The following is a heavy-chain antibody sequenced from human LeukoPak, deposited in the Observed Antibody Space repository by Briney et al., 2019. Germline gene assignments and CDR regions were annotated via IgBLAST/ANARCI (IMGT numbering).Heavy chain of an antibody. CDR2: ISYDGSNK. J-gene: IGHJ5*02. D-gene: IGHD3-10*01. Sequence: PGGSLRLSCAASGFTFSSYGMHWVRQAPGKGLEWVAVISYDGSNKYYADSVKGRFTISRDNSKNTLYLQMNSLRAEDTAVYYCAAMVRGVIEWFDPWGQGTLVTVSS. CDR1: GFTFSSYG. V-gene: IGHV3-30*03. CDR3: AAMVRGVIEWFDP.